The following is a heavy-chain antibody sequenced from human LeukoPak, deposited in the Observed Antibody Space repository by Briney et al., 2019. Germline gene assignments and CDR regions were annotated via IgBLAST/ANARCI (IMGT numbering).Heavy chain of an antibody. CDR2: ISSSSSYI. V-gene: IGHV3-21*01. CDR1: GFTFSSYS. D-gene: IGHD6-19*01. CDR3: ARSSSGQGGRFFDY. Sequence: GSLRPSCAASGFTFSSYSMNWVRQAPGKGLEGVSSISSSSSYIYYADSVKGRFTISRDNAKNSLYPQMNSLRAEDTAVYYCARSSSGQGGRFFDYWGQGTLVTVSS. J-gene: IGHJ4*02.